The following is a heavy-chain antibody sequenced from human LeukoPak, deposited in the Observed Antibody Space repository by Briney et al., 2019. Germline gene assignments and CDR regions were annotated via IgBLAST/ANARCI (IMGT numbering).Heavy chain of an antibody. D-gene: IGHD4-17*01. CDR2: INHSGYT. CDR1: GGSFSGYY. CDR3: ARQDYVDWYFDL. V-gene: IGHV4-34*01. Sequence: SSETLSLTCGVYGGSFSGYYYSWIRQPPGKGLEWIGEINHSGYTNYNPSLKSRVTISVDTSKNHFSLKLGSVTAADTAVYYCARQDYVDWYFDLWGRGTLVTVSS. J-gene: IGHJ2*01.